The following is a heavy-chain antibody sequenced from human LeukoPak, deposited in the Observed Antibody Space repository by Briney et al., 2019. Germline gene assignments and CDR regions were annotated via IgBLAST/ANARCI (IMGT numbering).Heavy chain of an antibody. Sequence: GGSLRLSCAASGFAASGFIVSSNYMSWVRQAPGKGLEWVSIVYSGGSTNYADSVKGRFTISRDNSKNTLYLQMNSLRAEDTAVYYCARDLHSSSYDYVWGRPPYYFDYWGQGTLVTASS. D-gene: IGHD3-16*01. CDR3: ARDLHSSSYDYVWGRPPYYFDY. CDR2: VYSGGST. CDR1: GFIVSSNY. J-gene: IGHJ4*02. V-gene: IGHV3-53*01.